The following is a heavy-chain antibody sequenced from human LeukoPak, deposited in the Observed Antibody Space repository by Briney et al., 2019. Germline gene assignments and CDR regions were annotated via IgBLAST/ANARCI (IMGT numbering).Heavy chain of an antibody. CDR3: AKTRASYSYGYGGAFDI. CDR2: ITSSSSYI. D-gene: IGHD5-18*01. Sequence: GGSLRLSCAASGFTFSSYSMYWVRQAPGKGLEWVSSITSSSSYIYYADSMKGRFTISRDNSKNTLYLQMNSLRAEDTAVYYCAKTRASYSYGYGGAFDIWGQGTMVTVSS. CDR1: GFTFSSYS. J-gene: IGHJ3*02. V-gene: IGHV3-21*04.